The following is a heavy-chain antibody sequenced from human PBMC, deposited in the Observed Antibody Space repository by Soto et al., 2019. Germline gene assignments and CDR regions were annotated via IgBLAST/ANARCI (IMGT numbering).Heavy chain of an antibody. J-gene: IGHJ4*02. D-gene: IGHD5-12*01. CDR3: ARHLWGATITKYYFDY. CDR1: GGSISSSSYY. V-gene: IGHV4-39*01. CDR2: IYYSGST. Sequence: SETLSLTCTVSGGSISSSSYYWGWIRQPPGKGLEWIGSIYYSGSTYYNPSLKSRVTISVDTSKNQFSLKLSSVTAADTAVYYCARHLWGATITKYYFDYWGQGTPVTVSS.